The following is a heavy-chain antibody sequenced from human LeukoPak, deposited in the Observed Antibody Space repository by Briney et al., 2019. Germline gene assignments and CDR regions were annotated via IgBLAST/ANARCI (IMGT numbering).Heavy chain of an antibody. CDR3: ARGRPSVAAWFGGKNWFDP. Sequence: GGSLRLSCAASGFTFSSYGMHWVRQAPGKGLEWVAFIRYDGSNKYYADSVKGRFTISRDNSKNTLYLQMNSLRAEDTAVYYCARGRPSVAAWFGGKNWFDPWGQGTLVTVSS. CDR1: GFTFSSYG. V-gene: IGHV3-30*02. D-gene: IGHD3-10*01. J-gene: IGHJ5*02. CDR2: IRYDGSNK.